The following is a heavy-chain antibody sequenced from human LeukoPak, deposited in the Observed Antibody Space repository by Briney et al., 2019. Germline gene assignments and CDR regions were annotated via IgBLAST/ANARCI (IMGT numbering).Heavy chain of an antibody. CDR1: GFTFSSYS. V-gene: IGHV3-21*01. CDR2: IRSSSSYM. CDR3: ARDRDWSGDGGAFDI. Sequence: GGSLRLSCAASGFTFSSYSMHWVRQAPGKGLEWVASIRSSSSYMYYADSVKGRFTISRDNAKNSLYLQMNSLRAEDTAVYYCARDRDWSGDGGAFDIWGQGTMVTVCS. D-gene: IGHD3-9*01. J-gene: IGHJ3*02.